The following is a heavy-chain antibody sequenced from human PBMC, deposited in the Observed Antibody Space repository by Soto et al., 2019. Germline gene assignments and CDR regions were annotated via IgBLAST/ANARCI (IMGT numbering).Heavy chain of an antibody. J-gene: IGHJ4*02. CDR3: ANGWWSDSEEYFDY. D-gene: IGHD2-15*01. CDR1: GYTSTRYA. CDR2: INAGNGNT. Sequence: QVQFVQSGAEVKKPGASVRVSCRAAGYTSTRYAAHWVRQAPGQRLEWMGWINAGNGNTKYSQTFQGRVTFTRDTSASTVYMELSSLRSEDTAMYYCANGWWSDSEEYFDYWGQGTLVTVSS. V-gene: IGHV1-3*01.